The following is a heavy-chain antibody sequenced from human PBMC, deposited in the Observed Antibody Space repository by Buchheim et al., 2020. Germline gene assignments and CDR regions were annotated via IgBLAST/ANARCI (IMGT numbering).Heavy chain of an antibody. CDR2: ISSSSSDT. CDR3: AKDGGLYCSSTSCHIDC. Sequence: QVQLVESGGGLVKPGGSLRLSCAASGFTFSDYYMSWIRQAPGKGREWDSYISSSSSDTNYADSVKGRFTISRDNAKNGLYLQMNSLRAEDTAVYYCAKDGGLYCSSTSCHIDCWGQGTL. CDR1: GFTFSDYY. V-gene: IGHV3-11*05. J-gene: IGHJ4*02. D-gene: IGHD2-2*02.